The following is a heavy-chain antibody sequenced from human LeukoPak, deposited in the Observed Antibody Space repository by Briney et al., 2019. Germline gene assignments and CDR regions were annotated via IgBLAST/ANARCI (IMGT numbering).Heavy chain of an antibody. J-gene: IGHJ6*02. CDR2: ISSSGSTI. Sequence: GGSLRLSCAASGFTFSDYYMSWIRQAPGKGLEWVSYISSSGSTIYYADSVKGRFTISRDNAKNSLYLQMNSLRAEDTAVYYCARDKGHRGSGGMKIWFGEQPGYYGMDVWGQGTTVTVSS. CDR1: GFTFSDYY. V-gene: IGHV3-11*01. CDR3: ARDKGHRGSGGMKIWFGEQPGYYGMDV. D-gene: IGHD3-10*01.